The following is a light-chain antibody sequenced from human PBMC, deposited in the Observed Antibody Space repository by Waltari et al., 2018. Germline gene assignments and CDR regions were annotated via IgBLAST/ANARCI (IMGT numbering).Light chain of an antibody. CDR3: QSWDTGNWV. J-gene: IGLJ3*02. CDR1: SGHRNYD. CDR2: VYSDGSQ. Sequence: QLVLTQSPSASASLGASVRLTCTLTSGHRNYDIAWHQQRPDKGPRFLLKVYSDGSQNRGDGSPGRFSGSGSGAGRYLTISGLQSDDEADYYCQSWDTGNWVFGGGTRVTVL. V-gene: IGLV4-69*01.